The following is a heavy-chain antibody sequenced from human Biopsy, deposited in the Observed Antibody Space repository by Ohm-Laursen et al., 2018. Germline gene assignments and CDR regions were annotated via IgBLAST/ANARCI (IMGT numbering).Heavy chain of an antibody. Sequence: SVKVSCKPSGYTFTAFSVHWLRQAPGQGLEWMGWINPKSGDTDYPQNFQGRVSMTRDTSISTAYMDLSRLRSDDTAVYYCARGRRHCSGTCSRWYFDLWGRHPGHCLL. CDR3: ARGRRHCSGTCSRWYFDL. J-gene: IGHJ2*01. CDR2: INPKSGDT. D-gene: IGHD2-2*01. CDR1: GYTFTAFS. V-gene: IGHV1-2*02.